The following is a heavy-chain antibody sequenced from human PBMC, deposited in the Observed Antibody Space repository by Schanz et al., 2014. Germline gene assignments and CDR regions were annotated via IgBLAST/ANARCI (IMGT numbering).Heavy chain of an antibody. CDR1: GYTFTNYG. D-gene: IGHD3-3*01. Sequence: QVRLVQSGAELKMPGATVKVSCETSGYTFTNYGVSWVRQAPGQGLEWVAWISPYNGNTAYARNLKGRDRMTTAKSPPTAYMELRSLTSDDPAVYYCARDRVYRFLKGENRFYFDYWGQGTLVIVSS. J-gene: IGHJ4*02. CDR2: ISPYNGNT. CDR3: ARDRVYRFLKGENRFYFDY. V-gene: IGHV1-18*01.